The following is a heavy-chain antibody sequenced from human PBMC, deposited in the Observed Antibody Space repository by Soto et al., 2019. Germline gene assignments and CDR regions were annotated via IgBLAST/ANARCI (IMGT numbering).Heavy chain of an antibody. D-gene: IGHD7-27*01. V-gene: IGHV3-30*18. CDR3: AKVLTGDLDY. J-gene: IGHJ4*02. CDR2: ISYDENNK. Sequence: PGGSLRLSCAASGFTFSSYGMNWVRQAPGKGLEWVAVISYDENNKYYADSVKGRFTISRDNSKNTLYLQMNSLRAEDTAVYYCAKVLTGDLDYWGQGTRGTVSS. CDR1: GFTFSSYG.